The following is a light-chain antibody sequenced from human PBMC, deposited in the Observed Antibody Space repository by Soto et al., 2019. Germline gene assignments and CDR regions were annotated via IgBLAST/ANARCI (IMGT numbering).Light chain of an antibody. CDR3: SSYTSSSTLL. CDR1: SSDVGGYNY. Sequence: QSALTQPASVSGSPGQSITISCTGTSSDVGGYNYVSWYQQHPGKAPKLMIYDVSNRPSGVSNRFSGSKSGNTASLTSSGLQAEDEADYYCSSYTSSSTLLIGGGTKLTLL. J-gene: IGLJ2*01. V-gene: IGLV2-14*01. CDR2: DVS.